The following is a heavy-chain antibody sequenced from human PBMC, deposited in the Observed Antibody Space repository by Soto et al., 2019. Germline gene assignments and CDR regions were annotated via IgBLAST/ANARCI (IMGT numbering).Heavy chain of an antibody. CDR2: ISGSGGST. J-gene: IGHJ2*01. D-gene: IGHD3-10*01. CDR3: AKSGGSGSYYFWYFDL. CDR1: GFTFSSYA. V-gene: IGHV3-23*01. Sequence: EVQLLESGGGLVQPGGSLRLSCAASGFTFSSYAMSWVRQAPGKGLEWVSAISGSGGSTYYADSVKGRFTISRDNSKNTLYLQMTSLRAEDTAVYYCAKSGGSGSYYFWYFDLWGRGTLVTVSS.